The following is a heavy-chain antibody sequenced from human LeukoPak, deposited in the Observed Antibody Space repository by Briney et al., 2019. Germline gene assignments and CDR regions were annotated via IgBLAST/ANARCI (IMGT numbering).Heavy chain of an antibody. Sequence: GGSLRLSCAASGFTFSNYFMSWVRQAPGKGLEWVSSISGNSSYIYYADSVKGRFTISRDNAKNSLYLQMNSLRAEDTAVYYCARVSPYYYDSSGYYWGSYYYYYMDVWGKGTTVTVSS. CDR3: ARVSPYYYDSSGYYWGSYYYYYMDV. J-gene: IGHJ6*03. D-gene: IGHD3-22*01. CDR2: ISGNSSYI. CDR1: GFTFSNYF. V-gene: IGHV3-21*01.